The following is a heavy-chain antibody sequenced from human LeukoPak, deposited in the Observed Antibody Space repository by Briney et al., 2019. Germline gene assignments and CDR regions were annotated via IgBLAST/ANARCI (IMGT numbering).Heavy chain of an antibody. Sequence: SETLSLTCAVYGGSFSGYYWSWIRQPPGKGLEWIGEINHSGSTNYNPSLKSRRTISVDTSKNQFSLKLSSVTAADTAVYYCARDGYLAVDYWGQGTLVTVSS. J-gene: IGHJ4*02. CDR3: ARDGYLAVDY. CDR2: INHSGST. D-gene: IGHD2-2*03. CDR1: GGSFSGYY. V-gene: IGHV4-34*01.